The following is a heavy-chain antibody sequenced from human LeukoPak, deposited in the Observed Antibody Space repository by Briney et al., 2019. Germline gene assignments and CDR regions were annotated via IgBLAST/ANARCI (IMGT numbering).Heavy chain of an antibody. D-gene: IGHD6-19*01. Sequence: GGSLRLSCAASGFTVSSNYMSWVRQAPGKGLEWVSLIYSGGSTYYADSVKGRFTIFRDNSKNTLYLQMNSLRAEDTAVYYCAKGPPYSSGWYYFDYWGQGTLVTVSS. CDR3: AKGPPYSSGWYYFDY. V-gene: IGHV3-53*01. CDR2: IYSGGST. CDR1: GFTVSSNY. J-gene: IGHJ4*02.